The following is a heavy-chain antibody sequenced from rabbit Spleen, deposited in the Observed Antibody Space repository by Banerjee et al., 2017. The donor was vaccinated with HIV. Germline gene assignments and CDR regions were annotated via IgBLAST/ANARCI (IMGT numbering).Heavy chain of an antibody. CDR1: GVSFSSSSY. D-gene: IGHD4-1*01. CDR2: IDIGSSGFT. J-gene: IGHJ4*01. Sequence: QSLEESGGDLVKPGASLTLTCTASGVSFSSSSYMCWVRQAPGKGLEWIACIDIGSSGFTYFATWAKGRFTISKTSSTTVDLKMTSLTAADTATYFCARETSSGWGIMAFYFSLWGPGTLVTVS. CDR3: ARETSSGWGIMAFYFSL. V-gene: IGHV1S40*01.